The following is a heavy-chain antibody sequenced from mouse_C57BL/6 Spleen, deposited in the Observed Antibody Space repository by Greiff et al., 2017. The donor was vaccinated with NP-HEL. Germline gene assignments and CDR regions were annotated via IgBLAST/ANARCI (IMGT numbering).Heavy chain of an antibody. CDR3: ARCWGNMDFDV. J-gene: IGHJ1*03. V-gene: IGHV1-18*01. Sequence: EVQLQQSGPELVKPGASVKIPCKASGYTFTDYNMDWVKQSHGKSLEWIGDINPNNVGTIYNQKFKGKATLTVDKSSSTAYLELRSLTSEDTAVYYCARCWGNMDFDVWGTGTTVTVSS. CDR1: GYTFTDYN. D-gene: IGHD2-1*01. CDR2: INPNNVGT.